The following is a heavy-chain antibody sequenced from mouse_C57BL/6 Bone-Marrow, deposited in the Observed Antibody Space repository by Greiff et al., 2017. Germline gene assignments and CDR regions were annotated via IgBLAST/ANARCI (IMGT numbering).Heavy chain of an antibody. J-gene: IGHJ2*01. CDR3: AREFPYDY. Sequence: QVQLQQPGAELVKPGASVKLSCKASGYTFTSYWMQWVKQRPGQGLEWIGEIDPSDSYTNYNQKVKGKATLTVDTSSSTAYMQLSSLTSEDSAVYYCAREFPYDYWGQGTTLTVSS. CDR1: GYTFTSYW. V-gene: IGHV1-50*01. CDR2: IDPSDSYT.